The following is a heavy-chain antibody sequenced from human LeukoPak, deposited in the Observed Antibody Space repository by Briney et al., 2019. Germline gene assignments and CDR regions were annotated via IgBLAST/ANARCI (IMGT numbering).Heavy chain of an antibody. Sequence: PGGSLRLSCVASGFTFSSYGMRWVRQAPGKGLEWVGIISYDGSNKFYADSVKGRFTISRDNSKNTLYLQMNSLRPEDTAVYYCAKGLGSGHFDWGQGILVTVSS. J-gene: IGHJ4*02. CDR1: GFTFSSYG. CDR2: ISYDGSNK. D-gene: IGHD1-26*01. V-gene: IGHV3-30*18. CDR3: AKGLGSGHFD.